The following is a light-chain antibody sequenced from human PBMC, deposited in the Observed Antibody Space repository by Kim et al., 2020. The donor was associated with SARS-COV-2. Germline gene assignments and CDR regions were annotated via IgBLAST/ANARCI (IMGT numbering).Light chain of an antibody. V-gene: IGKV1-5*01. J-gene: IGKJ2*01. CDR1: QSISSW. CDR3: QQYDTNSYN. CDR2: DAS. Sequence: DIQMTQSPSTLSASVGDRVTITCRASQSISSWLAWYQQRPGKAPKLLIYDASSLESGVPSRFSGSGSGTEFTLTISSLQPDDFATYYCQQYDTNSYNFGQGTKLEI.